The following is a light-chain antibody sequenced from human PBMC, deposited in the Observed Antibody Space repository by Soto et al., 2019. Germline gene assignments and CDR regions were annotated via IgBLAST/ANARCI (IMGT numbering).Light chain of an antibody. V-gene: IGLV2-14*03. CDR2: DVA. Sequence: QSVLAQPASVSGSPGQSITISCTGTSSDVGAYNFVSWYLHHPDKAPKVVIYDVANRPSGVSYRFSAPKSGNTASLTISGLQAEDEADYYCMSFTSSNTYVFGTGTRSPS. CDR1: SSDVGAYNF. CDR3: MSFTSSNTYV. J-gene: IGLJ1*01.